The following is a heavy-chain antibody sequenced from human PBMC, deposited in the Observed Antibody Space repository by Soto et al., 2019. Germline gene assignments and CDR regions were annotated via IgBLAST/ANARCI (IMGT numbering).Heavy chain of an antibody. D-gene: IGHD5-12*01. CDR1: GGSISSYY. CDR3: ERDPSDGYNSQYYSDY. V-gene: IGHV4-59*01. J-gene: IGHJ4*02. Sequence: SETLSLTCTVSGGSISSYYWSWIRQPPGKGLEWIGYIYYSGSTNYNPSLKSRVTISVDTSKNQFSLKLSSVTAADTAVYYCERDPSDGYNSQYYSDYWGQGILVTVSS. CDR2: IYYSGST.